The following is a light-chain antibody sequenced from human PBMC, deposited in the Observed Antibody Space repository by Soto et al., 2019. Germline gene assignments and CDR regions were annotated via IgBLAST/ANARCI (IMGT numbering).Light chain of an antibody. CDR3: QQYGSSPPGT. CDR2: GAS. J-gene: IGKJ1*01. V-gene: IGKV3-20*01. CDR1: QTIGSGY. Sequence: EIVLTQSPGTLSLSLGERATLSCRASQTIGSGYLAWYQKKHGQAPRLLIYGASTRATGIPDRFSGSGSGTNFTLTISRLEPDDFAVYYCQQYGSSPPGTFGQGTKVEIK.